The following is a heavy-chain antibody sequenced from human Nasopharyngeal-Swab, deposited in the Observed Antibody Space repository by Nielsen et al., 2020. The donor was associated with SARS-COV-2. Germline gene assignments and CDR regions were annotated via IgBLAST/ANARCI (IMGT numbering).Heavy chain of an antibody. CDR2: ISAYNGNT. CDR3: ARGRIAVAELVY. J-gene: IGHJ4*02. V-gene: IGHV1-18*01. D-gene: IGHD6-19*01. Sequence: ASVKVSCMSSFYTFSSYCLSCLRQAPGQGLEWMGWISAYNGNTNYAQKLQGRVTMTTDTSTSTAYMELRSLRSDDTAGYYCARGRIAVAELVYWGQGTLVTVSS. CDR1: FYTFSSYC.